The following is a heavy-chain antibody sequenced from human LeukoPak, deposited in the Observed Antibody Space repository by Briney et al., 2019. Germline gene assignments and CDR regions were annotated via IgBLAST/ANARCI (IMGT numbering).Heavy chain of an antibody. D-gene: IGHD3-10*01. CDR1: GFTFSSYA. Sequence: GGSLRLSCAASGFTFSSYAMGWVRQAPGKGLEWVSAISGSGGSTYYADSVKGRFTISRDNSKNTLYLQMNSLRAEDTAVYYCAKEGPVLLWFGDPPTGFDYWGQGTLVTVSS. J-gene: IGHJ4*02. CDR3: AKEGPVLLWFGDPPTGFDY. CDR2: ISGSGGST. V-gene: IGHV3-23*01.